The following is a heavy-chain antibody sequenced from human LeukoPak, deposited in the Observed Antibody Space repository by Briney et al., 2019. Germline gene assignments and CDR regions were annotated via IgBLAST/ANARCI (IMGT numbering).Heavy chain of an antibody. J-gene: IGHJ4*02. CDR3: ARFFYGDYYFDY. D-gene: IGHD4-17*01. CDR1: GGSINSYF. CDR2: IYASGST. V-gene: IGHV4-4*07. Sequence: SETLSLTCTVSGGSINSYFWSWIRQPPGKGLEWIGRIYASGSTNYNPSLNSRVTMSVDTSKNQFSLKLSSVTAADTAVYYCARFFYGDYYFDYWGQGTLVTVSS.